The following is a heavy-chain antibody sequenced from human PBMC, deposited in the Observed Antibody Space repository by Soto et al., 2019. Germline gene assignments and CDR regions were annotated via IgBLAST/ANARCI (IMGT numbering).Heavy chain of an antibody. J-gene: IGHJ4*02. V-gene: IGHV3-30-3*01. CDR2: ISYDGSNK. D-gene: IGHD6-13*01. CDR1: GFTFSSYD. CDR3: AREGLLAAAGCFDY. Sequence: GGSLRLSCAASGFTFSSYDMHWVRQAPGKGLEWVAVISYDGSNKYYADSVKGRFTISRDNSKNTLYLQMNSLRAEDTAVYYCAREGLLAAAGCFDYWGQGTLVTVSS.